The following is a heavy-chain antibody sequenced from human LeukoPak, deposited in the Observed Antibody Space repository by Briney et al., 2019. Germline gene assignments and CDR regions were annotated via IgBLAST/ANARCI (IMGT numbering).Heavy chain of an antibody. J-gene: IGHJ4*02. CDR2: INHSGST. CDR3: ARLNGGS. CDR1: GGSFSGYY. V-gene: IGHV4-34*01. Sequence: PSETLSLTCAVYGGSFSGYYWSWIRQPPGKGLEWIGEINHSGSTNYNPSLKSRVTISVDTSKNQFSLKLSSVTATDTAVYYRARLNGGSWGQGTLVTVSS. D-gene: IGHD3-16*01.